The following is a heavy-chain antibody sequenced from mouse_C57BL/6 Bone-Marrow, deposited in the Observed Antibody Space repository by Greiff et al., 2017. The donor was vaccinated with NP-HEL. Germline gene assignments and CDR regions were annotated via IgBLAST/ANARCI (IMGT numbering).Heavy chain of an antibody. V-gene: IGHV1-5*01. J-gene: IGHJ4*01. CDR1: FHTSTSYF. CDR3: TYGNYYYAMDY. D-gene: IGHD2-1*01. CDR2: IYPVTSYP. Sequence: VQLQQSGTVLARPFSPVKPSCKTSFHTSTSYFIHWLKHMPGQGLEWIGAIYPVTSYPSYNQKFKGKAKLTAVTSASTAYMELSSLTNEDSAVYYCTYGNYYYAMDYWGQGTSVTVSS.